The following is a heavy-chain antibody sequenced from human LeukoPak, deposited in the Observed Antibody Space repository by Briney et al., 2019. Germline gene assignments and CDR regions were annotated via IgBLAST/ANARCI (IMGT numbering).Heavy chain of an antibody. D-gene: IGHD1-26*01. Sequence: GGSLRLSCAASGFTFSSYAMRWVRQAPGKGLEWVSAISGSGASTYYADSVKGRFTISRDNSKNTLYLQMNSLRAEDTAVYYCAKDPKTKWELLTGPFDYWGQGTLVTVSS. J-gene: IGHJ4*02. V-gene: IGHV3-23*01. CDR3: AKDPKTKWELLTGPFDY. CDR1: GFTFSSYA. CDR2: ISGSGAST.